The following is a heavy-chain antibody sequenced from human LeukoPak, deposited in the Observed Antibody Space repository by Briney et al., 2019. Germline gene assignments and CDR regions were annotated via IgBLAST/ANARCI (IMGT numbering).Heavy chain of an antibody. D-gene: IGHD6-13*01. Sequence: GGSLRLSSAASGFTFSGHSMTWVRQAPGKGLEWVANINLDGSERFYVDFVKGRFTISRDNADNSMYLQMNSLRAEDTAVYYCGRVIAGAIDYWGQGTLVTVSS. J-gene: IGHJ4*02. CDR2: INLDGSER. V-gene: IGHV3-7*01. CDR1: GFTFSGHS. CDR3: GRVIAGAIDY.